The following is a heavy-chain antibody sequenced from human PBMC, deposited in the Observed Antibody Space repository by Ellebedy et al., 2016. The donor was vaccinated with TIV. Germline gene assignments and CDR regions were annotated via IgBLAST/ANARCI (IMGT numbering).Heavy chain of an antibody. V-gene: IGHV4-39*07. CDR2: INHSGST. D-gene: IGHD2-8*01. CDR3: ARLGMLLESRGDY. Sequence: SETLSLTCTVSGGSISSGDYYWSWIRQPPGKGLEWIGEINHSGSTNYNPSLKSRVTISVDTSKNQFSLKLSSVTAADTAVYYCARLGMLLESRGDYWGQGTLVTVSS. CDR1: GGSISSGDYY. J-gene: IGHJ4*02.